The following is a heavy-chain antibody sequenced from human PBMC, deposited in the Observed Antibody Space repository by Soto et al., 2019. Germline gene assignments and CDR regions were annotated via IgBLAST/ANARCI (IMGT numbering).Heavy chain of an antibody. CDR2: IYTSGST. J-gene: IGHJ6*02. D-gene: IGHD5-12*01. V-gene: IGHV4-4*07. CDR1: GGSISSYY. Sequence: SETLSLTCTVSGGSISSYYWSWIRQPAGKGLEWIGRIYTSGSTNYNPSLKSRVTMSVDTSKNQFSLKLSSVTAADTAVYYCARDRWLRSPAYYYGMDVWGQGTRSPSP. CDR3: ARDRWLRSPAYYYGMDV.